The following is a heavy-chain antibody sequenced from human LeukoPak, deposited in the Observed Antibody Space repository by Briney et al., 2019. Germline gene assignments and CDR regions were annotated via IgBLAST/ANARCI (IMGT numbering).Heavy chain of an antibody. V-gene: IGHV1-46*01. Sequence: GASVKVSCKASGYTFTSYYMHWVRQAPGQGLEWMGKINPSDGSTSYAQKFQGRVTMTRDTSTSTVYMELSSLRSEDTAVYYCARGPIYCSGGSCYSLSGMDVWGKGTTVTVSS. CDR2: INPSDGST. J-gene: IGHJ6*04. CDR3: ARGPIYCSGGSCYSLSGMDV. D-gene: IGHD2-15*01. CDR1: GYTFTSYY.